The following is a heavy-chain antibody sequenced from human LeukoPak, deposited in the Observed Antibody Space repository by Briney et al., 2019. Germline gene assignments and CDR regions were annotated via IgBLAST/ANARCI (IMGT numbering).Heavy chain of an antibody. V-gene: IGHV5-51*01. CDR2: IYPGDSDT. CDR1: GYRFTSYW. Sequence: GESLKISCKGSGYRFTSYWISWVRQMPGKGLEWMGIIYPGDSDTRYSPSFQGQVTISADKSISAAYLQWSSLKASDTAMYYCARHTNDYGGYGDYWGQGTLVTVSP. D-gene: IGHD4-23*01. J-gene: IGHJ4*02. CDR3: ARHTNDYGGYGDY.